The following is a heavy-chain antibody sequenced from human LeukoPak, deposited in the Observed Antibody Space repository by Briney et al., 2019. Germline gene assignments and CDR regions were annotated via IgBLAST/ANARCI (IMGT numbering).Heavy chain of an antibody. CDR3: AFGGGTTGLFDY. Sequence: GGSLRLSCAASGFTFGSFSMSWVRQAPGKGLEWFSYISSSSDTIYYADSVEGRFTISRDNAKNSLYLQMNSLRAEDTAVYYCAFGGGTTGLFDYWGQGTLVTVSS. V-gene: IGHV3-48*04. CDR2: ISSSSDTI. J-gene: IGHJ4*02. D-gene: IGHD1-1*01. CDR1: GFTFGSFS.